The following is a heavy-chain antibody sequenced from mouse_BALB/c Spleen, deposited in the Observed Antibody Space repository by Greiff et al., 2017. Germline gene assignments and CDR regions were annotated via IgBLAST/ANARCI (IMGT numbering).Heavy chain of an antibody. Sequence: EVQLQQSGPGLVKPSQSLSLTCTVTGYSITSDYAWNWIRQFPGNKLEWMGYISYSGSTSYNPSLKSRISITRDTSKNQFFLQLNSVTTEDTATYYCARSNYGRAPYFDYWGQGTTLTVSS. V-gene: IGHV3-2*02. CDR2: ISYSGST. D-gene: IGHD1-1*01. CDR3: ARSNYGRAPYFDY. J-gene: IGHJ2*01. CDR1: GYSITSDYA.